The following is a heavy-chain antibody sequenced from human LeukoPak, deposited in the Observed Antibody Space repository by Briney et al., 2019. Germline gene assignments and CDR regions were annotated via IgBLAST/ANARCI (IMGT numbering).Heavy chain of an antibody. D-gene: IGHD4-11*01. J-gene: IGHJ4*02. CDR2: ICATI. V-gene: IGHV3-69-1*02. CDR1: GFTFRDHC. Sequence: PGGPLRLSCEASGFTFRDHCMNWVRQAPGKGLEWVSYICATISYADSVRGRFTISRDNAKNSLYLEMNSLRDEDTAVYYCVRDFDYNFDYWGQGALVTVSS. CDR3: VRDFDYNFDY.